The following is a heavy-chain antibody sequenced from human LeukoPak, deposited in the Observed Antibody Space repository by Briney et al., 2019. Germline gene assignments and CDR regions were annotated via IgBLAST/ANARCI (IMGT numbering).Heavy chain of an antibody. CDR1: GYTFTSYD. CDR3: ARGPPNWAFDF. Sequence: ASVKVSCKASGYTFTSYDINCVRHATGQGLEWMGWMSPNSGDTGYAQKFQGRVTMTRDTSISTAFMELTSLRSEDTAVYYCARGPPNWAFDFWGQGALVTVSS. D-gene: IGHD1-1*01. J-gene: IGHJ4*02. CDR2: MSPNSGDT. V-gene: IGHV1-8*01.